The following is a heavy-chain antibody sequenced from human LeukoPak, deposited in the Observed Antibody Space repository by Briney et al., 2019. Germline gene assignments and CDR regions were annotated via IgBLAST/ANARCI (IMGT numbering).Heavy chain of an antibody. CDR1: GYNFTSYW. CDR3: ARVLTGGPMANWFDP. Sequence: GESLKISCKGSGYNFTSYWIGWVRQMPGKGREWMGIIYPGDSDTRYSPSFQGQVTISADKSISTAYLQWSSLKASDTAMYYCARVLTGGPMANWFDPWGQGTLVTVSS. D-gene: IGHD3-9*01. CDR2: IYPGDSDT. V-gene: IGHV5-51*01. J-gene: IGHJ5*02.